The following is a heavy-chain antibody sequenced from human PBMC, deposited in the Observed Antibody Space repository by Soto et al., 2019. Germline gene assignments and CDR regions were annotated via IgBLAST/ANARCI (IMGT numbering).Heavy chain of an antibody. V-gene: IGHV1-3*01. J-gene: IGHJ4*02. CDR3: ARGDYGDYSAPDY. CDR1: GYTFTSYA. Sequence: QVQLVQSGAEVKKPGPSVKVSCKASGYTFTSYAMHWVRQAPGQRLEWMGWINAGNGNTKYSQKFQGRVTITRDTSASTAYMELSSLRSEDTAVYYCARGDYGDYSAPDYWGQGTLVTVSS. CDR2: INAGNGNT. D-gene: IGHD4-17*01.